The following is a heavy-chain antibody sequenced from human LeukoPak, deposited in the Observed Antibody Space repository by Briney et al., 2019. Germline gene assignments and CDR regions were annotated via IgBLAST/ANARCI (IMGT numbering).Heavy chain of an antibody. V-gene: IGHV4-4*02. CDR1: GGSISSSNW. CDR2: IYHSGST. CDR3: ARGVYYYDSSALYWFDP. J-gene: IGHJ5*02. Sequence: SGTLSLTCAASGGSISSSNWWSWVRQPPGKGLEWIGEIYHSGSTNYNPSLKSRVTISVDKSKNQFSLKLSSVTAADTAVYYCARGVYYYDSSALYWFDPWGQGTLVTVSS. D-gene: IGHD3-22*01.